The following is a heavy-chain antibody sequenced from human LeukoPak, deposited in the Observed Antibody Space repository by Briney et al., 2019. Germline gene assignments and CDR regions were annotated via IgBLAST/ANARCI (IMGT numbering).Heavy chain of an antibody. V-gene: IGHV1-18*01. CDR3: ARVVAGDYYYYYGMDV. J-gene: IGHJ6*02. Sequence: GASVKVSCKASGYTFTSYGISWVRQAPGQGLEWMGWNSAYNGNTNYAQKLQGRVTMTTDTSTSTAYMELRSLRSDDTAVYYCARVVAGDYYYYYGMDVWGQGTTVTVSS. D-gene: IGHD4-17*01. CDR1: GYTFTSYG. CDR2: NSAYNGNT.